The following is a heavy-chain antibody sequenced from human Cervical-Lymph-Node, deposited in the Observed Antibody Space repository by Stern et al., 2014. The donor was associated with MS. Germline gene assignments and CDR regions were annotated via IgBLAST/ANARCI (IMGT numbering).Heavy chain of an antibody. D-gene: IGHD2-15*01. CDR1: GDTFSTHA. Sequence: MQLVESGAEVKKPGSSVKVSCKSSGDTFSTHAISWVRQAPGQGLERMGRVIPILDTTDYAQKFQCRLTIDADESTSTAYMELSSLTPDDTAIYYCAREKSDCSGGSCFSSLDYWGQGTLVTVSS. V-gene: IGHV1-69*11. CDR3: AREKSDCSGGSCFSSLDY. CDR2: VIPILDTT. J-gene: IGHJ4*02.